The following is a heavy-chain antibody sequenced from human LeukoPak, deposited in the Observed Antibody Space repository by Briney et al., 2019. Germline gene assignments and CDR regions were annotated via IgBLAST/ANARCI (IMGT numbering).Heavy chain of an antibody. CDR1: GYTFTGYY. Sequence: ASVKVSCKASGYTFTGYYMHWVRQAPGQGLEWMGWINPNSGGTNYAQKFQGWVTMTRDTSISTAYMELSRLRSDDTAVYYCASNGGRGPNYYYGMDVWGQGTTVTVSS. J-gene: IGHJ6*02. CDR3: ASNGGRGPNYYYGMDV. CDR2: INPNSGGT. D-gene: IGHD2-8*01. V-gene: IGHV1-2*04.